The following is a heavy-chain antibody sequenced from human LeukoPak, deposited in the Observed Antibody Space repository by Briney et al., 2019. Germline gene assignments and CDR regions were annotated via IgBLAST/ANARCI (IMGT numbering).Heavy chain of an antibody. J-gene: IGHJ3*02. V-gene: IGHV1-18*01. CDR2: ISAYNGNT. CDR1: GYTFTSYG. D-gene: IGHD6-13*01. Sequence: ASVKVSFKASGYTFTSYGISWVRQAPGQGHEWMGWISAYNGNTNYAQKLQGRVTMTTDTSTSTAYMELRSLRSDDTAVYYCARAGGVSSWYHAFDIWGQGTMVTVSS. CDR3: ARAGGVSSWYHAFDI.